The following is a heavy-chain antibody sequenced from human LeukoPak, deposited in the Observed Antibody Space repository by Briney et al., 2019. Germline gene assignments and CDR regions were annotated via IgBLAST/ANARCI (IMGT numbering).Heavy chain of an antibody. Sequence: SVKVSCKASGFTFTSSAMQWVRQARGQRLEWIGWIVVGSGNTNYAQKFQERVTITRDMSTSTAYMELSSLRSEDTAVYYCAREMYSSSWSEGYYYGMDVWGQGTTVTVSS. D-gene: IGHD6-13*01. CDR2: IVVGSGNT. V-gene: IGHV1-58*02. CDR1: GFTFTSSA. J-gene: IGHJ6*02. CDR3: AREMYSSSWSEGYYYGMDV.